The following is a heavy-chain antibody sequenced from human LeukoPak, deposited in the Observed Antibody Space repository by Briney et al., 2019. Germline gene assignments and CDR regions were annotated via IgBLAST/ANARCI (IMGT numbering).Heavy chain of an antibody. CDR2: MNPNSGNT. D-gene: IGHD5-18*01. CDR3: ARECGYSYGLGLDYYYYYMDV. J-gene: IGHJ6*03. Sequence: ASVKVSCKASGYTFTSYDINWVRQATGQGLEWMGWMNPNSGNTGYAQKFQGRVTMTRNTSISTAYMELSSLRSEDTAVYYCARECGYSYGLGLDYYYYYMDVWGKGTTVTVSS. V-gene: IGHV1-8*01. CDR1: GYTFTSYD.